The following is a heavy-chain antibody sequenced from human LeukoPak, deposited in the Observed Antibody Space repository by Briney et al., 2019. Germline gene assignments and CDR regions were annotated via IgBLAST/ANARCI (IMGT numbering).Heavy chain of an antibody. CDR3: AKDSNIAASGIIDY. J-gene: IGHJ4*02. V-gene: IGHV3-23*01. CDR1: GFSFSSYE. Sequence: GGSLRLSCAASGFSFSSYEMNWVRQAPGKGLEWVSYISASGTTIYYADSVKGRFTISRDNSKNTLYLQMNSLRAEDTAIFYCAKDSNIAASGIIDYWGQGTLVTVSS. CDR2: ISASGTTI. D-gene: IGHD6-13*01.